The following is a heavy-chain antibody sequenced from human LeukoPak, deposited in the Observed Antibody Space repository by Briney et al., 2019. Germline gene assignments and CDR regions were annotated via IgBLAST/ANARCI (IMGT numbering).Heavy chain of an antibody. CDR2: IKHSGST. CDR3: ARWSNGPTYSNYVRVYGMDV. Sequence: PSETLSLTCAVYGVSFSGYYWSWIRQPPGKGLEWIGEIKHSGSTNYNPSLKSRVTISVDTSKNHFSLKLSSVTAADTAMYYCARWSNGPTYSNYVRVYGMDVWGQGTTVTVSS. CDR1: GVSFSGYY. D-gene: IGHD4-11*01. V-gene: IGHV4-34*01. J-gene: IGHJ6*02.